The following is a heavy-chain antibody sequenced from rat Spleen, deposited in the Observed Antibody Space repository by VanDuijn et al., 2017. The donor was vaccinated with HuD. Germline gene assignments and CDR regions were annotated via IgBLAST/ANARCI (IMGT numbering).Heavy chain of an antibody. D-gene: IGHD1-3*01. Sequence: EVQLVESGGGLVQPGRSLKLSCAASGFIFSDYDMAWVRQAPTKGLEWIASISTGGDITYYRGSVKGRFTISRDDAKNTQYLQMDSLGSEDTAIYYCASNGFLSFDYWGQGVMVTVSS. CDR1: GFIFSDYD. V-gene: IGHV5S13*01. CDR3: ASNGFLSFDY. J-gene: IGHJ2*01. CDR2: ISTGGDIT.